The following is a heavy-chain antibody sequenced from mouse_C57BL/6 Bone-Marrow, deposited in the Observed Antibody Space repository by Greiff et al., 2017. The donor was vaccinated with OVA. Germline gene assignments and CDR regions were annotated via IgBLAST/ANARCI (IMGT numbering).Heavy chain of an antibody. CDR3: ARDPYC. Sequence: VQLQQSGAELARPGASVKLSCKASGYTFTSYGISWVKQRTGQCLVWIGEIYPRSGNTSYNEKFKGKATLTADKSSSTAYMELRSLTAEDSAVYFCARDPYCWGQGTTLTVSS. CDR1: GYTFTSYG. CDR2: IYPRSGNT. J-gene: IGHJ2*01. V-gene: IGHV1-81*01.